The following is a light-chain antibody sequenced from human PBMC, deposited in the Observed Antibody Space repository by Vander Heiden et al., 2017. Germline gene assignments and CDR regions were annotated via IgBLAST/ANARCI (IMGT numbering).Light chain of an antibody. Sequence: QSVLTQPPSASGTPGQRVIISCSGSSSNIGNNYVHWYQQFPGTAPKLLIYTNNQRLSGVPDRFSGSKSGTSASLAISGLRSEDEADYYCAAWDDSLSGWVFGGGTKLTVL. CDR2: TNN. J-gene: IGLJ3*02. V-gene: IGLV1-47*01. CDR3: AAWDDSLSGWV. CDR1: SSNIGNNY.